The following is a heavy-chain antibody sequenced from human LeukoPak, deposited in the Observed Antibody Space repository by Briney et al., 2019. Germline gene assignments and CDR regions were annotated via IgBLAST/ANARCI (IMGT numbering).Heavy chain of an antibody. J-gene: IGHJ4*02. CDR2: ISGNGGST. CDR1: GFTFSSYG. V-gene: IGHV3-23*01. CDR3: VRLRLGQFSSGFDY. D-gene: IGHD3-16*02. Sequence: GGTLRLSCAASGFTFSSYGMNWVRQAPGKGLEWVSGISGNGGSTYYADSVKGRFTISRDSSKNTLYLQMNSLRSDDTAVYYCVRLRLGQFSSGFDYWGQGTLVTVSS.